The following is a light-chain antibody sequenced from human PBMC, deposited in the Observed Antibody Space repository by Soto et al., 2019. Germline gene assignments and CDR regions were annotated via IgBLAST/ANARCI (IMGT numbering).Light chain of an antibody. CDR3: QQRSNWPST. V-gene: IGKV3-11*01. Sequence: EIVLTQSPATLSLFPGERATLSCRASQSVSRDLAWYQQKPGQAPRLLIYDVSNRATGIPARFSGSGSGTDFTLTISSLEPEDFAVYYGQQRSNWPSTFGQGTKLEIK. CDR1: QSVSRD. J-gene: IGKJ2*01. CDR2: DVS.